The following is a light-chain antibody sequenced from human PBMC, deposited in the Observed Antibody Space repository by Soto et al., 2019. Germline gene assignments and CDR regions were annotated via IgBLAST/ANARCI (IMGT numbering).Light chain of an antibody. V-gene: IGKV3-11*01. CDR3: QQRTNWPPT. J-gene: IGKJ5*01. Sequence: ETVLTQSPVTLSLSPGERATLSCRASQSVSTYFAWYQQQPGQAPRLLIYDASKRATGVPARFSGSGSGTDFTLTSSSLEPEDFAVYYCQQRTNWPPTFGQGTRLDIK. CDR2: DAS. CDR1: QSVSTY.